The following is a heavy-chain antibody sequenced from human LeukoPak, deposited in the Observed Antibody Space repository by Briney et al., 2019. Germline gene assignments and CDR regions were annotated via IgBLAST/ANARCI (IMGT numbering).Heavy chain of an antibody. Sequence: GGSLRLSCAASGFTFSSYWMHWVRQAPGKGLVWVSRINSDGSSTSYSDSVKGRFTISRDNAKNTLYLQMNSLRAEDTAVYYCARQSSNRYSWFDPWGQGTLVTVSS. D-gene: IGHD4-11*01. CDR2: INSDGSST. CDR1: GFTFSSYW. CDR3: ARQSSNRYSWFDP. V-gene: IGHV3-74*01. J-gene: IGHJ5*02.